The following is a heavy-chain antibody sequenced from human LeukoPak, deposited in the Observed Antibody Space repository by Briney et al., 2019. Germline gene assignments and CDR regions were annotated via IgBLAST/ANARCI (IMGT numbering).Heavy chain of an antibody. CDR3: ATVSSAALDS. CDR1: GYRFKTYG. J-gene: IGHJ4*02. CDR2: ISGYNGNT. V-gene: IGHV1-18*01. Sequence: ASVKVSCKASGYRFKTYGISWVRQAPGQGLEWTGWISGYNGNTNYAQNLQGRVTMTTDTSTRTAYMELRSLRSDDTAVYYCATVSSAALDSWGQGTLVTVSS. D-gene: IGHD2-2*01.